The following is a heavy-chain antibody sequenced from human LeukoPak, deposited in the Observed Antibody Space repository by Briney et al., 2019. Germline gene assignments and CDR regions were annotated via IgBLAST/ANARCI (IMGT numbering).Heavy chain of an antibody. D-gene: IGHD4-17*01. J-gene: IGHJ5*02. Sequence: GASVTVSCKASGYTFTGYYMHWVRHAPEQGLEWMGWINPNSGGTSYAQRFQGRVTMTRDTSISTAYMELSRLTSDDTAVYYCASYYGLYVRNWLDTWGQGTLVTVSA. CDR3: ASYYGLYVRNWLDT. CDR1: GYTFTGYY. CDR2: INPNSGGT. V-gene: IGHV1-2*02.